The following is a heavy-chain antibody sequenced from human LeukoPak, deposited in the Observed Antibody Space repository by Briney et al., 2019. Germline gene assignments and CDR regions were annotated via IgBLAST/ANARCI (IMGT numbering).Heavy chain of an antibody. V-gene: IGHV4-59*01. CDR1: VRPISRYY. J-gene: IGHJ4*02. D-gene: IGHD3-16*02. Sequence: SETLSLTCTVSVRPISRYYGSWIRQPPGEGREWLGYFYYSGSTNYNPPLKGRVTLPVDTSKNQFSLKLSSVTAADTAVYYCARALYDDYVWGSYRYFDYWGQGTLVTVSS. CDR3: ARALYDDYVWGSYRYFDY. CDR2: FYYSGST.